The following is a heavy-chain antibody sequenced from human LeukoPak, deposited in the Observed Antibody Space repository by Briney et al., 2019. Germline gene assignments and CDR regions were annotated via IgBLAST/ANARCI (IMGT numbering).Heavy chain of an antibody. J-gene: IGHJ4*02. CDR1: GGSVSDYY. CDR2: IYHTGST. Sequence: SETLSLTCAISGGSVSDYYWSWIRQSPGKGLEWIGYIYHTGSTSYSPSLKSRVTISADTSQNQFSLKLSSVTAADTAVYYCASRKLGNDYWGQGTLVTVSS. CDR3: ASRKLGNDY. V-gene: IGHV4-59*02. D-gene: IGHD7-27*01.